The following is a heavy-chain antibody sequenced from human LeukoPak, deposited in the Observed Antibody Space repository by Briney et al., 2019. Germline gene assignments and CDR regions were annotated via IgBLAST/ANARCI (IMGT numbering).Heavy chain of an antibody. CDR3: ARCAALWFGDLNAFDS. J-gene: IGHJ3*02. CDR1: GYSFTSYW. D-gene: IGHD3-10*01. Sequence: GASLKTSCTGSGYSFTSYWIGCVRQLRGEGLGWLVIIYPGDSDARYSPSLPGQVTISADKSITTAYRQWSSLKASDTAMYYCARCAALWFGDLNAFDSWGEGTMVSASS. CDR2: IYPGDSDA. V-gene: IGHV5-51*03.